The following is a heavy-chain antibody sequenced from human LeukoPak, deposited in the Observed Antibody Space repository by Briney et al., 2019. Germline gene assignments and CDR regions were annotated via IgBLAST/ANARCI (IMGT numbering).Heavy chain of an antibody. CDR2: IYYSGST. V-gene: IGHV4-59*01. J-gene: IGHJ6*03. CDR1: GGSISSYY. CDR3: ARVSLGTGTTAYYYYMDV. Sequence: SETLSLTCTVSGGSISSYYWSWIRQPPGKGREWIGYIYYSGSTNYSPSLKSRVTISVDTSKNQFSLKLSSVTAADTAVYYCARVSLGTGTTAYYYYMDVWGKGTTVTVSS. D-gene: IGHD3-16*02.